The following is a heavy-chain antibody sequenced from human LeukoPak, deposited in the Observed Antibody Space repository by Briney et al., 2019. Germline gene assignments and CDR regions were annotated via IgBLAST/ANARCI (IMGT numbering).Heavy chain of an antibody. V-gene: IGHV1-18*01. CDR2: SSGYNGNT. J-gene: IGHJ4*02. D-gene: IGHD3-22*01. Sequence: VTVSCKGSGYTFINFRISWVRQAPGRGPEWMGCSSGYNGNTKFVQKFQGRVSITTDTSSSTAYMYVNGLRAAGTAVYYCARNPVGYYDETPYPYYFDYWGQGTLVAVSS. CDR3: ARNPVGYYDETPYPYYFDY. CDR1: GYTFINFR.